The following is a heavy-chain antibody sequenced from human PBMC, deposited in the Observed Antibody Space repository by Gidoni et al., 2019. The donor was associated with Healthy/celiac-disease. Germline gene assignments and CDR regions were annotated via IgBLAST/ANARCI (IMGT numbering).Heavy chain of an antibody. J-gene: IGHJ4*02. Sequence: QLQLQESGPGLVQPSDALSLTCTVSGASISSSSYYWGWICLPPGKGLEWIGSIYSSGGTYYNPSLKSRVTISVDTSKNQFSLKLSSVTAADTAVYYCARHIALTRIVARPFDYWGQGTLVTVSS. CDR1: GASISSSSYY. CDR3: ARHIALTRIVARPFDY. D-gene: IGHD3-22*01. CDR2: IYSSGGT. V-gene: IGHV4-39*01.